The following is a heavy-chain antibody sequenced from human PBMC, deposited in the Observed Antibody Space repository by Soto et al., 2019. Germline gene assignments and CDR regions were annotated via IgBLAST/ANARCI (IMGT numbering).Heavy chain of an antibody. J-gene: IGHJ5*01. D-gene: IGHD2-8*01. Sequence: PSQTLSLTCAISGDSVSSDSSTWNWIRQSSSRGLEWLGRTYYRSKWYNDYAVYVKGRISINPDTSNNQFSLQLNSVTSDDTAVYYCVRLIGNSWLDSWGQGTLVTVSS. CDR3: VRLIGNSWLDS. CDR1: GDSVSSDSST. V-gene: IGHV6-1*01. CDR2: TYYRSKWYN.